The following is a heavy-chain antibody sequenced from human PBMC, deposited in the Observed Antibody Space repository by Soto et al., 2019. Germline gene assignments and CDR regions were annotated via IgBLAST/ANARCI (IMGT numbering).Heavy chain of an antibody. CDR1: GGSFSGYY. J-gene: IGHJ4*02. D-gene: IGHD5-18*01. CDR3: AREGYSYGNFDY. V-gene: IGHV4-34*01. CDR2: INHSGST. Sequence: SGTLSLTCAVYGGSFSGYYWSWIRQPPGKGLEWIGEINHSGSTNYNPSLKSRVTISVDTSKNQFSLKLSSVTAADTAVYYCAREGYSYGNFDYWGQGTLVTVSS.